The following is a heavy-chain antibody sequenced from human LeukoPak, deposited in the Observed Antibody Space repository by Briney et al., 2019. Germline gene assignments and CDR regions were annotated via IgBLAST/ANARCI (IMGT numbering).Heavy chain of an antibody. CDR3: AREAEITRFDY. J-gene: IGHJ4*02. D-gene: IGHD5-24*01. CDR1: GDSVSTNSVA. CDR2: TSYRSKWYN. Sequence: SQTLSLTCAISGDSVSTNSVAWNWIRQSPSRGLEWLGRTSYRSKWYNDYAVSVKSRITITPDTSKNQFSLQLNSVTPEDAAVYYCAREAEITRFDYWGQGTLVTVSS. V-gene: IGHV6-1*01.